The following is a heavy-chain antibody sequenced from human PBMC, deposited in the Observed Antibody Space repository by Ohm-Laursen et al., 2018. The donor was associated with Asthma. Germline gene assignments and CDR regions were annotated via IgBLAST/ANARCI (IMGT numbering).Heavy chain of an antibody. J-gene: IGHJ4*02. CDR1: GGSISSYY. D-gene: IGHD3-22*01. Sequence: SQTLSLTCPVSGGSISSYYWSWIRQPPGKGLEWIGYIYYSGSTNYNPSLKSRVTISVDTSKNQFSLKLSSVTAADTAVYYCARVGYYDSSGYYVFDYWGQGTLVTVSS. CDR3: ARVGYYDSSGYYVFDY. V-gene: IGHV4-59*01. CDR2: IYYSGST.